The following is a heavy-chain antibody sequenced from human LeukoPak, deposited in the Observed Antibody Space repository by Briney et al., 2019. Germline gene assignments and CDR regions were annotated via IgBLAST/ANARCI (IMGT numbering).Heavy chain of an antibody. D-gene: IGHD3-10*01. CDR3: AGDRRVRGGASYYFDY. J-gene: IGHJ4*02. CDR1: GGTFSSDI. V-gene: IGHV1-69*06. Sequence: SVKVSCKTSGGTFSSDIISWMRQAPGQGLEWMGEIIPIFSTTNYAQKFQGRVTITADKSTSTAYMELSSLRSEDTAVYYCAGDRRVRGGASYYFDYWGQRTLVTVSS. CDR2: IIPIFSTT.